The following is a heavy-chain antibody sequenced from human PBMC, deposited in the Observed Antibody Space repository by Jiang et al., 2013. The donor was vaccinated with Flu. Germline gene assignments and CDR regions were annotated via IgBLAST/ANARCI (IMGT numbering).Heavy chain of an antibody. V-gene: IGHV1-24*01. Sequence: SGAEVKKPGASVKVSCKVSGDTLTELAMHWVRQAPGRGLEWMGGFDRGDAETIYAPKFRGRVTMTEDTSTDTAHMELSSLIFDDTAVYYCAAVWRKGFGELRYHDAFDIWGQGTMVTVSS. CDR1: GDTLTELA. D-gene: IGHD3-10*01. CDR2: FDRGDAET. CDR3: AAVWRKGFGELRYHDAFDI. J-gene: IGHJ3*02.